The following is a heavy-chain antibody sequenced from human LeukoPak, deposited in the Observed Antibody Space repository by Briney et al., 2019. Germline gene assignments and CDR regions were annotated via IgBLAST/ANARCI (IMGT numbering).Heavy chain of an antibody. CDR3: ARGGLVVPAAIRYNWFDP. J-gene: IGHJ5*02. Sequence: SETLSLTCAVYGGSFSGYYWSWIRQPPGKGLEWIGEINHSGSTNYNPSLKSRVTRSVDTSKNQFPLKLSSVTAADTAVYYCARGGLVVPAAIRYNWFDPWGQGTLVTVSS. D-gene: IGHD2-2*01. CDR2: INHSGST. CDR1: GGSFSGYY. V-gene: IGHV4-34*01.